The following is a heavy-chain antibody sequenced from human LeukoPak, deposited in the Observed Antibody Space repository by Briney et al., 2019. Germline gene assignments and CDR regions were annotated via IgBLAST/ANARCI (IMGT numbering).Heavy chain of an antibody. Sequence: ASVKVSCKASGYTFTGYYMHWVRQAPGQGLEWMGWINPNSGGTNYAQKFQGRVTMTRDTSISTAYMELSRLRSDDTAVYYCAVSMVRGVIMTGYWGQGTLLTVSS. V-gene: IGHV1-2*02. J-gene: IGHJ4*02. CDR3: AVSMVRGVIMTGY. CDR1: GYTFTGYY. D-gene: IGHD3-10*01. CDR2: INPNSGGT.